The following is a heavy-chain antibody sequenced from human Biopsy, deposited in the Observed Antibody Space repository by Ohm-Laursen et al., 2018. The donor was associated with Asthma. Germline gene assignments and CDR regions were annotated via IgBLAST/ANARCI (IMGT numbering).Heavy chain of an antibody. V-gene: IGHV4-30-4*01. CDR3: ARVVSCGDIYFGIDV. CDR2: VFWRGST. D-gene: IGHD4-23*01. Sequence: SQTLSLTCRVSGGYTGSSDHHWAWIRQAPGKGLEWIGFVFWRGSTHYSRSLERRVSISIDTATNEFSMKLWSVTPADTAVYFCARVVSCGDIYFGIDVWGPGNTVVVS. CDR1: GGYTGSSDHH. J-gene: IGHJ6*02.